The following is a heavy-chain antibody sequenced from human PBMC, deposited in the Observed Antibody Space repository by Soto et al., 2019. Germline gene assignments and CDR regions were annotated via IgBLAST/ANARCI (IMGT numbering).Heavy chain of an antibody. Sequence: ASVKVSCKASGYTFTSYYVHWVRQAPGQGLEWMGIINPNGGSTTYAQKFQGRVTMTRDTSTSTVYMELSSLRSEDTAVYFCARGSGDYSAFDPYNFVYWGQGTLVTVSS. J-gene: IGHJ4*02. CDR3: ARGSGDYSAFDPYNFVY. V-gene: IGHV1-46*01. CDR1: GYTFTSYY. D-gene: IGHD4-17*01. CDR2: INPNGGST.